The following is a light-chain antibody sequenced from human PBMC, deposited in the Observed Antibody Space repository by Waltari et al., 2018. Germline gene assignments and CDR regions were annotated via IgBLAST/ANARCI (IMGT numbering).Light chain of an antibody. CDR3: SMYMGSGIWV. CDR2: KGN. CDR1: SGSLSSTYY. Sequence: QTVVTQEPSLSASPGGTVTLPCALSSGSLSSTYYATWYRQTPCQAPRTVVYKGNRRSVGVPYRFSGSVLGNKAALTITGAQADDESDDFCSMYMGSGIWVFGGGTQLTVL. J-gene: IGLJ3*02. V-gene: IGLV8-61*01.